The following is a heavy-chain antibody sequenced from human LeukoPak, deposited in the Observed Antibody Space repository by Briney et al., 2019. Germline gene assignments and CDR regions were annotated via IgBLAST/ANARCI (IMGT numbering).Heavy chain of an antibody. D-gene: IGHD5-18*01. J-gene: IGHJ5*02. V-gene: IGHV1-2*02. CDR3: ASGLLPVATAMVRGDWFDP. CDR1: GYTFTGYY. CDR2: INPNSGGT. Sequence: ASVKVSCKASGYTFTGYYMHWVRQAPGQGLEWMGWINPNSGGTNYGQKSQGSVTMTRDMSISTAYMELSRLRSDDTAVYYCASGLLPVATAMVRGDWFDPWGLGTLVTVSS.